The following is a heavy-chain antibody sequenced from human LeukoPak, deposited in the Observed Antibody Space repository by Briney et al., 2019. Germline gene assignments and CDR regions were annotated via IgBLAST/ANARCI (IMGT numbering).Heavy chain of an antibody. J-gene: IGHJ3*02. CDR2: ISYDGSDK. D-gene: IGHD3-22*01. CDR1: GFTFSTYG. Sequence: GGSLRLSCTASGFTFSTYGMHWVRQAPGKGLEWVAVISYDGSDKYYADSVKGRFTISRDNSKSMVYLQMNSLRTEDTAVYYCARDYYYDSSGYYKDAFDIWGQGTMVTVSS. CDR3: ARDYYYDSSGYYKDAFDI. V-gene: IGHV3-30*03.